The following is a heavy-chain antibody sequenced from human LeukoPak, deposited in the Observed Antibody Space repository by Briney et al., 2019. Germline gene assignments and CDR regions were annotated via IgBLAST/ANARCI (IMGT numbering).Heavy chain of an antibody. D-gene: IGHD3-22*01. CDR3: ARGGSSGSMIY. CDR2: ISSSSSTI. CDR1: GFTFSSYS. J-gene: IGHJ4*02. Sequence: PGGSLRLSCAASGFTFSSYSMNWVRQAPGKGLEWVSYISSSSSTIYYADSVKGRFTISRDNANNSLYLQMNSLRAEDTAVYYCARGGSSGSMIYWGQGTLVTVSS. V-gene: IGHV3-48*01.